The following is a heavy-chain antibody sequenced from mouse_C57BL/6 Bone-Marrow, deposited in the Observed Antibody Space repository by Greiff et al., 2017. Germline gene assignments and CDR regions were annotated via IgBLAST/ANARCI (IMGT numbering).Heavy chain of an antibody. CDR2: INPGSGGT. CDR1: GYAFTNYL. Sequence: QVQLQQSGAELVRPGTSVKVSCKASGYAFTNYLIEWVKQRPGQGLEWIGVINPGSGGTNYNEKFKGKATLTADKSYSTAYMQLSILTSEDSAVYFCARDSYYYGSSYYFDYWGQGTTLTVSS. J-gene: IGHJ2*01. V-gene: IGHV1-54*01. CDR3: ARDSYYYGSSYYFDY. D-gene: IGHD1-1*01.